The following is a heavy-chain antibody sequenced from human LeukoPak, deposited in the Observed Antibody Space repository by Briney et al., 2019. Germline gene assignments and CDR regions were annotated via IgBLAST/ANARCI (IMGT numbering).Heavy chain of an antibody. J-gene: IGHJ3*02. D-gene: IGHD4-17*01. CDR1: GYSFTSYW. CDR2: IYPGDSDT. Sequence: GESLKISCKGSGYSFTSYWIGWVRQMPGKGLEWMGIIYPGDSDTRYSPSFQGQVTISADKSISTAYLQWSSLKASDTAMYYCARPIPDYGDERGAFDIWGQGTMVTVSS. CDR3: ARPIPDYGDERGAFDI. V-gene: IGHV5-51*01.